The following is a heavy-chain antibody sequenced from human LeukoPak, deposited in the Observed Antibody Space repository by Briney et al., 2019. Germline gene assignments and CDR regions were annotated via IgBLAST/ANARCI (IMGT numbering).Heavy chain of an antibody. J-gene: IGHJ5*02. V-gene: IGHV4-39*01. D-gene: IGHD1-26*01. Sequence: SETLSLTCTVSGGSISSSGYYWGWIRQPPGKGLEWIASIYYSGSTYYNPPLKSRVTISVDTSKNQLSLKLSSLTAADTAVYYCARHEYSGSYYGLSWFDPWGQGTLVTVSS. CDR3: ARHEYSGSYYGLSWFDP. CDR1: GGSISSSGYY. CDR2: IYYSGST.